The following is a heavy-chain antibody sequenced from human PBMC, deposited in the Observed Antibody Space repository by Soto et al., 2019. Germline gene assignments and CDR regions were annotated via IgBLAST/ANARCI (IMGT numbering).Heavy chain of an antibody. J-gene: IGHJ5*02. Sequence: QVQLQESGPGLVKTSQTLSLTCTVSGGSISSGDYYWSWIRQPPGKGLEWIGYIYYSGTTYYNPSLKTRVTISVDTSKNHFSLKMTSVTAADTAVYYCARALRGSGSWGWLDPWGQGTLITVSS. CDR1: GGSISSGDYY. CDR2: IYYSGTT. CDR3: ARALRGSGSWGWLDP. D-gene: IGHD3-10*01. V-gene: IGHV4-30-4*01.